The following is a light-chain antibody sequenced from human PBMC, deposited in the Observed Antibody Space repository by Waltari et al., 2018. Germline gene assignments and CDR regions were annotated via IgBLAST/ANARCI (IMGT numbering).Light chain of an antibody. CDR1: QGISSA. Sequence: AIQLTQSPSSLSASVGDRIAITCRAGQGISSALAWYQKKPGKAPKLLIYDASSLESVVPSRFSGSGSGTDFTLTISSLQPEDFASYYCQQFNSYPFTFGGGTKVEIK. V-gene: IGKV1-13*02. CDR2: DAS. CDR3: QQFNSYPFT. J-gene: IGKJ4*01.